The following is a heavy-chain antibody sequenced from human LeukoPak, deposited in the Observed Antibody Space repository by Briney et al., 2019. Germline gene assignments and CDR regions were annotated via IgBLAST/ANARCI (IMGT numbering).Heavy chain of an antibody. D-gene: IGHD5-18*01. CDR1: GDSISSSSYY. Sequence: SETLSLTCTVSGDSISSSSYYWGWIRQPPGKGLEWIGYIYYSGSTTYNPSLKSRVTISVDTSKNQFSLKLSSVTAADTAVYYCARDKQPGDYWGQGTLVTVSS. CDR3: ARDKQPGDY. CDR2: IYYSGST. J-gene: IGHJ4*02. V-gene: IGHV4-61*01.